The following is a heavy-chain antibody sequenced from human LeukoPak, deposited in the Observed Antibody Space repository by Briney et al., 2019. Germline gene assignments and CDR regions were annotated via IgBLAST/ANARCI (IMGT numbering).Heavy chain of an antibody. CDR3: TSGPSSGSWYRYYYGFDV. J-gene: IGHJ6*04. D-gene: IGHD6-13*01. Sequence: GRSLRLSCTVSGFTFGDYSMAWVRQAPGKGLEWVGFIRSKDHGETTESAESVKDRFAISRDDSKSIAYLQMNSLKTEDTAVYFCTSGPSSGSWYRYYYGFDVWGKGTMVTVSS. CDR2: IRSKDHGETT. CDR1: GFTFGDYS. V-gene: IGHV3-49*04.